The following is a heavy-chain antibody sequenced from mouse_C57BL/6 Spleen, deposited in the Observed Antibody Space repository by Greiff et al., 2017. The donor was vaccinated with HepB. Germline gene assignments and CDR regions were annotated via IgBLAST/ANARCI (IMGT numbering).Heavy chain of an antibody. Sequence: VQLQQSGAELVKPGASVKLSCKASGYTFTSYWMHWVKQRPGHGLEWIGMIHPNSGSTNYNEKFKSKATLTVDKSSSTAYMQLSSLTSEDSAVYYCASDPTARATFAYWGQGTLLTVSA. J-gene: IGHJ3*01. D-gene: IGHD3-1*01. V-gene: IGHV1-64*01. CDR2: IHPNSGST. CDR1: GYTFTSYW. CDR3: ASDPTARATFAY.